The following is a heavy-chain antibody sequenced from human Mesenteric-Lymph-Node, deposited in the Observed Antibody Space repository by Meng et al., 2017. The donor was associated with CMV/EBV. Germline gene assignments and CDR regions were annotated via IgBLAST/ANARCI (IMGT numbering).Heavy chain of an antibody. Sequence: GESLKISCAASEFTFSSYEMNWVRQAPGKGLVWVSRTNSDGSNTAYADSLKGRFTISRDNSEMLYLQMNSLRAEDTAIYYCAKGGPTAASAYWGQGTLVTVSS. CDR2: TNSDGSNT. J-gene: IGHJ4*02. CDR3: AKGGPTAASAY. V-gene: IGHV3-74*03. CDR1: EFTFSSYE. D-gene: IGHD2-2*01.